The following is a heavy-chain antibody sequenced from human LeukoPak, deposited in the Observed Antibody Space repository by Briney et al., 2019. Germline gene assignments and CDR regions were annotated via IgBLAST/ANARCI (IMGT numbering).Heavy chain of an antibody. D-gene: IGHD3-9*01. Sequence: PSETLSLTCTVSGGSISSYYWSWIRQPPGKGLEWIGYIYYSGSTNYNPSLKSRVTISVDTSKNQFSLKLSSVTAADTAVYYCARGHFDWSNWFDPWGQGTLVTVSS. V-gene: IGHV4-59*01. CDR2: IYYSGST. CDR3: ARGHFDWSNWFDP. J-gene: IGHJ5*02. CDR1: GGSISSYY.